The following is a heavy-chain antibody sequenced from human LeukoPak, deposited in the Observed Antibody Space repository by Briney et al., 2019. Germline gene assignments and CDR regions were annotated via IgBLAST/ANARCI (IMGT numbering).Heavy chain of an antibody. V-gene: IGHV3-23*01. CDR3: AKRAYDFLQIASFHY. D-gene: IGHD3-3*01. CDR1: GFTLNKNA. J-gene: IGHJ4*02. Sequence: GGSLRLSCAASGFTLNKNAMNWGRQAPGGGVGGGVVVIGSSGATDYTDSVKGRFTFSRDNSKNTLFLQMTSLRAEDTAIYYCAKRAYDFLQIASFHYWGQGALLPVPS. CDR2: VIGSSGAT.